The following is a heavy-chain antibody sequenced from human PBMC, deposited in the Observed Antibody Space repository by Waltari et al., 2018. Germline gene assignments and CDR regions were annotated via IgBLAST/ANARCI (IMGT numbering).Heavy chain of an antibody. J-gene: IGHJ4*02. V-gene: IGHV1-2*02. Sequence: QVLLVQSGAAVKKPGASVTVSCKASGYIFTNYYLHWVRQAPGQGPEWMGWVNPDTGNANYEPHFRGRVTMTWDTTINTAFMDLSGLKSADTAVYYCARDRTTMAARPGDYWGQGTLVTVSS. CDR3: ARDRTTMAARPGDY. CDR2: VNPDTGNA. D-gene: IGHD6-6*01. CDR1: GYIFTNYY.